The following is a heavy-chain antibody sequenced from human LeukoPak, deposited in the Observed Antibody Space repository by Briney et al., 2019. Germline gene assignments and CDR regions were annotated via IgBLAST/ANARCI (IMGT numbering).Heavy chain of an antibody. J-gene: IGHJ5*02. CDR1: GGTFSSYA. V-gene: IGHV1-69*05. CDR2: IIPIFGTA. Sequence: SVKVSCKASGGTFSSYAISWVRQAPGQGLEWMGGIIPIFGTANYAQKFQGRVTITTDESTSTAYMELSSLRSEDTAVYYCARSQIHVVPAATPRGGARWFDPWGQGTLVTVSS. D-gene: IGHD2-2*01. CDR3: ARSQIHVVPAATPRGGARWFDP.